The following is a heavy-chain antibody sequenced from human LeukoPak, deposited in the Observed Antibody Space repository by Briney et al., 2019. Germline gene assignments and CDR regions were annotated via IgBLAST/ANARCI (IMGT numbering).Heavy chain of an antibody. V-gene: IGHV4-38-2*02. CDR3: ARATRGYYFDY. Sequence: PSETLSLTCTVSGDSISSGNYWGWIRQPPGKGLEWIGYIYHSGSTYYNPSLKSRVTISVDRSKNQFSLKLSSVTAADTAVYYCARATRGYYFDYWGQGTLVTVSS. D-gene: IGHD5-12*01. CDR2: IYHSGST. J-gene: IGHJ4*02. CDR1: GDSISSGNY.